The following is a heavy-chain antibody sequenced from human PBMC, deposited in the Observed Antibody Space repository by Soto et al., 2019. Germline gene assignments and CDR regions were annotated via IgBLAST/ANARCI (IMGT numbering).Heavy chain of an antibody. D-gene: IGHD3-10*01. V-gene: IGHV4-31*03. CDR1: PSSINGATYC. J-gene: IGHJ6*03. CDR3: ARGYWPTQMDV. Sequence: SERLSVTCTACPSSINGATYCWTWTYHPQGQGRQWIGYISFSGSPYSNPSLRSRGIISVDTSKNQFSLRLSSVTAADTAVYSCARGYWPTQMDVCDKGTTVT. CDR2: ISFSGSP.